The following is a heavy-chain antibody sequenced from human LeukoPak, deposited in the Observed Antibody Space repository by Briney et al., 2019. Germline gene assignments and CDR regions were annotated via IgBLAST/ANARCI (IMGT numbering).Heavy chain of an antibody. D-gene: IGHD2-2*02. CDR1: GGSISSYY. Sequence: SETLSLTCTVSGGSISSYYWSWIGQPPGKGLEGVGDIYYSGSTNYNPSLKSRVTISVDTSKNQFSLKLSSVTAADTAVYYCARQYCSSTSCYMSFDYWGQGTLVTVSS. V-gene: IGHV4-59*01. CDR3: ARQYCSSTSCYMSFDY. CDR2: IYYSGST. J-gene: IGHJ4*02.